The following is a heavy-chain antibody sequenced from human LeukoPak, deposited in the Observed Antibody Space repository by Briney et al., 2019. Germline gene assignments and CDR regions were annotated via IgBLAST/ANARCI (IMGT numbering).Heavy chain of an antibody. J-gene: IGHJ4*02. D-gene: IGHD2-2*01. Sequence: GGSLRLSCAASGFSFSGYAMSWVRQAPGKGLEWVSAISGGGGSTYYADSVKGRFTISRDNSKNPLYLQMNSLRAEDTAVYYCAKASCSSTSCYVDYWGQGTLVTVSS. CDR2: ISGGGGST. CDR3: AKASCSSTSCYVDY. V-gene: IGHV3-23*01. CDR1: GFSFSGYA.